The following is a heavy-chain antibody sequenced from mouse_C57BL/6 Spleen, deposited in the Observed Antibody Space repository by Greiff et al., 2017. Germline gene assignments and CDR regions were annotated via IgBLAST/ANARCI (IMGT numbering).Heavy chain of an antibody. V-gene: IGHV1-55*01. D-gene: IGHD1-1*01. Sequence: QVQLKQPGAELVKPGASVKMSCKASGYTFTSYWITWVKQRPGQGLEWIGDIYPGSGSTNYNEKFKSKATLTVDTSSSTAYMQLSSLTSEDSAVYYCARDGSSYGRAMDYWGQGTSVTVSS. CDR2: IYPGSGST. CDR1: GYTFTSYW. CDR3: ARDGSSYGRAMDY. J-gene: IGHJ4*01.